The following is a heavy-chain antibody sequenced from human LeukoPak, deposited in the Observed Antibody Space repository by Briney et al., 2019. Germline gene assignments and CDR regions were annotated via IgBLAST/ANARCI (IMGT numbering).Heavy chain of an antibody. D-gene: IGHD5-12*01. CDR2: IYHSGST. V-gene: IGHV4-38-2*02. CDR1: GYSISSGHY. CDR3: ARDATMMGNYFNY. J-gene: IGHJ4*02. Sequence: SETLSLTCTVSGYSISSGHYWGWIRQPPGKGLGWIGSIYHSGSTYYNPSLKSRVTISVDTSKNQFSLKLSSVTAADTAVYYCARDATMMGNYFNYWGQGTLVTVSS.